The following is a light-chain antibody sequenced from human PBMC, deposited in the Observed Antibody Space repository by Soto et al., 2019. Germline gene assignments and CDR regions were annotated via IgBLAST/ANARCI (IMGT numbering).Light chain of an antibody. Sequence: QSALTQPASVSGSPGQSITISCTGTSNDVGAYNYVSWYQQHPDKAPKLIIYEVSNRPSGVSNRFSGSKSGNTASLTISGLQAEDEADYYCSSYTSSSTLGVFGTGTKLTVL. CDR2: EVS. CDR1: SNDVGAYNY. V-gene: IGLV2-14*01. J-gene: IGLJ1*01. CDR3: SSYTSSSTLGV.